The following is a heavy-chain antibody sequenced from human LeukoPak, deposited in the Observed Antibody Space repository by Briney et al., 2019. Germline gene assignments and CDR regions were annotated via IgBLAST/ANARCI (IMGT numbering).Heavy chain of an antibody. Sequence: SETLSLTCTVSGGSIGRDYWTWIRQPPGKGLEYIGYIYYNGATNYNPSLKSRVTISVDTAKNQFSLKLSSVTAADTAVYFCAKYGNSGWVIDSWGQGTLVTVCS. D-gene: IGHD6-19*01. CDR2: IYYNGAT. CDR1: GGSIGRDY. J-gene: IGHJ4*02. CDR3: AKYGNSGWVIDS. V-gene: IGHV4-59*08.